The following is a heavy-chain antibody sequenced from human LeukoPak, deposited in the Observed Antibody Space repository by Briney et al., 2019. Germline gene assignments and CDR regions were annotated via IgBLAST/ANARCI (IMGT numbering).Heavy chain of an antibody. D-gene: IGHD2-21*01. CDR2: TFPGGSDT. CDR3: ARVLIRGDEIDY. J-gene: IGHJ4*02. CDR1: GYNFTPYW. V-gene: IGHV5-51*01. Sequence: GESLKISCKASGYNFTPYWIGWVRQMPGKGLEWMGITFPGGSDTKYSPPFQGLVTMSADRSTSTAYLQWNSLKASDSAMYYCARVLIRGDEIDYWGQGTLVTVSS.